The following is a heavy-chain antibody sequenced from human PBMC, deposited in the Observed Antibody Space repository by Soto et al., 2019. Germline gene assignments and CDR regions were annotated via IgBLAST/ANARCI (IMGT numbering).Heavy chain of an antibody. CDR1: GGSIRNGDYY. J-gene: IGHJ4*02. CDR2: VYYSGTT. Sequence: SETLSLTCTVSGGSIRNGDYYWGWIRQPPGKGLEWIGYVYYSGTTYSHPSLNSRVSISVDTSENQFSLRLTSVTAAGTAVYYCVTVNLVGAAYYFDYWGPGTLVTVSS. V-gene: IGHV4-30-4*01. CDR3: VTVNLVGAAYYFDY. D-gene: IGHD1-26*01.